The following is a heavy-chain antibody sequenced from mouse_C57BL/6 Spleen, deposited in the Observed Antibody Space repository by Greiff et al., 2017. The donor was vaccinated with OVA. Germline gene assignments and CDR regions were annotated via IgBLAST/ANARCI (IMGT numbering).Heavy chain of an antibody. CDR3: ARDSTTGYFDV. J-gene: IGHJ1*03. CDR1: VYSFTSYY. CDR2: IYPGSGNP. Sequence: QVQLQQSGPELVKPGASVKISCKASVYSFTSYYIHWVKQRPGQGLEWIGWIYPGSGNPKYNAKFKGKATLTADTSSSTAYMQLSSLTSEDSAVYYCARDSTTGYFDVWGTGTTVTVSS. D-gene: IGHD2-5*01. V-gene: IGHV1-66*01.